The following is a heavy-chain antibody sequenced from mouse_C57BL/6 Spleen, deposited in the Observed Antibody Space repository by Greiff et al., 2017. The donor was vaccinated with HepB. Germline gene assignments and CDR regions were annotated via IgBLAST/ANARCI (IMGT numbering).Heavy chain of an antibody. CDR1: GYAFTNYL. Sequence: QVQLQQSGAELVRPGPSVKVSCKASGYAFTNYLIEWVKQRPGQGLEWIGVINPGSGGTNYNEKFKGKATLTADKSSSTAYMQLSSLTSEDSAVYFCAREGAMDYWGQGTSVTVSS. CDR3: AREGAMDY. V-gene: IGHV1-54*01. J-gene: IGHJ4*01. CDR2: INPGSGGT.